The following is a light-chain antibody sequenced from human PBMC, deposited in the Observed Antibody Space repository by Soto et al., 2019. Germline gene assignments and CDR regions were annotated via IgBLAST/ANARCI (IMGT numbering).Light chain of an antibody. CDR3: QQSYSSPFT. CDR2: AAS. J-gene: IGKJ3*01. Sequence: DIQMTQSPSSLSASVGDRVTITCRASQSISSYLNWYQQKPGKAPNLLIYAASSLQSGVPSKFSESGSGTDFTLTISSLQPEDFATYYCQQSYSSPFTFGPGTKVDIK. CDR1: QSISSY. V-gene: IGKV1-39*01.